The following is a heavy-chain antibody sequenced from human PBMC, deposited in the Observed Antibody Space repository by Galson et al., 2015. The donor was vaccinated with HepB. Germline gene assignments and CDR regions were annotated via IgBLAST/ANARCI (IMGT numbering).Heavy chain of an antibody. CDR2: INAGNGNT. D-gene: IGHD3-22*01. V-gene: IGHV1-3*01. Sequence: SLKLSCKASGFTFTSYAMHWERFPPGHRLEWMGWINAGNGNTKNSQKFQGRVTITRGTSASTAYMELSSLRSEDTAVYYSARDQGDRSGHISDAFDIWGQGTMVTAS. J-gene: IGHJ3*02. CDR3: ARDQGDRSGHISDAFDI. CDR1: GFTFTSYA.